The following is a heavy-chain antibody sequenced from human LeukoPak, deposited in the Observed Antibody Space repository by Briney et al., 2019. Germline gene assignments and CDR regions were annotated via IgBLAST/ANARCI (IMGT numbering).Heavy chain of an antibody. CDR3: ARQMVWFGELLHFDY. V-gene: IGHV4-39*01. D-gene: IGHD3-10*01. CDR2: IYYSGST. J-gene: IGHJ4*02. Sequence: GWVRQTPGKGLERIGSIYYSGSTYYNPSLKSRVTISVDTSKNQFSLKLSSVTAADTAVYYCARQMVWFGELLHFDYWGQGTLVAVSS.